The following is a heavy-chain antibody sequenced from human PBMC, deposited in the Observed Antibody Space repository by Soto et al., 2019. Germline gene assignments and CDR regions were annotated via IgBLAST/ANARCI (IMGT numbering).Heavy chain of an antibody. CDR2: ISNDESDT. V-gene: IGHV3-30*03. D-gene: IGHD3-3*01. CDR1: GFTGSNNG. J-gene: IGHJ4*02. Sequence: QVQLVESGGGVVQPGWSLRLSCAASGFTGSNNGMHWVRQAPGKGLEWVAFISNDESDTYYVDSVKGRFSISRDNSQNTLYLKMNSLRGEDTAVYYCVTAHWNYFDYWGQGTLVTVSS. CDR3: VTAHWNYFDY.